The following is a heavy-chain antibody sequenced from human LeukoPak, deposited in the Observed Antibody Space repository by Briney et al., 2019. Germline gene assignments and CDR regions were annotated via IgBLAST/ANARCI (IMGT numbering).Heavy chain of an antibody. CDR1: GYILTDYY. Sequence: GASVKVSCKASGYILTDYYMHWVRQAPGQGLEWMGWINPNSGDTNYAQKFQGRGTMTRDMSTSTVYMELSSLRSEDTAVYYCARGAYSGSYFYAFDIWGQGTMVTVSS. D-gene: IGHD1-26*01. CDR3: ARGAYSGSYFYAFDI. V-gene: IGHV1-2*02. J-gene: IGHJ3*02. CDR2: INPNSGDT.